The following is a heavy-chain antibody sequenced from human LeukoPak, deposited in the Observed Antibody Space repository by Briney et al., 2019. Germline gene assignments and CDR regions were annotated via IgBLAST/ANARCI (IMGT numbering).Heavy chain of an antibody. J-gene: IGHJ5*02. CDR3: ARAIAAAGTGGPGNWFDP. CDR1: GGSFSGYY. V-gene: IGHV4-34*01. CDR2: INHSGST. Sequence: PSETLSLTCAVYGGSFSGYYWSWIRQPPGKGLEWIGEINHSGSTNYNPSLKSRVTISVDTSKNQFSLKLSSVTAADTAVYYCARAIAAAGTGGPGNWFDPWGQGTLVTVSS. D-gene: IGHD6-13*01.